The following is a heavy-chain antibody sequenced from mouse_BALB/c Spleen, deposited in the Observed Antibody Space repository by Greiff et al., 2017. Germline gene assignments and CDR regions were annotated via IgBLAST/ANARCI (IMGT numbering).Heavy chain of an antibody. CDR2: IRNKANGYTT. CDR1: GFTFTDYY. V-gene: IGHV7-3*02. Sequence: EVQVVESGGGLVQPGGSLRLSCVTSGFTFTDYYMSWVRQPPGKALEWLGFIRNKANGYTTESSASVKGRFTISRDNSQSILYLQMNTLRAEDSATYAGARRYAMDYWGQGTSVTVSS. J-gene: IGHJ4*01. CDR3: ARRYAMDY.